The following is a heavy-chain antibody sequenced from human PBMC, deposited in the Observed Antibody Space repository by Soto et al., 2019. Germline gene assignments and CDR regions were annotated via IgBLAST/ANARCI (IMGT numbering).Heavy chain of an antibody. V-gene: IGHV3-7*01. CDR1: GFTLSNFW. CDR3: MVTTSTSCL. CDR2: IKQGGIEK. D-gene: IGHD2-21*02. Sequence: EVQLVESGGDLAQPGVSLRLSCAASGFTLSNFWVNWVRQAPGKGLEWVSNIKQGGIEKNYVDSVKSRFTISRDDTKNSLLLQMNHLRAEATAIYYCMVTTSTSCLWGRGTTVTFSS. J-gene: IGHJ3*01.